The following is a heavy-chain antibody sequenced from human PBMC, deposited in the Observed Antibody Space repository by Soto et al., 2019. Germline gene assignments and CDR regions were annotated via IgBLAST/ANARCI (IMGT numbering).Heavy chain of an antibody. CDR1: GYTFTSSG. CDR2: INGGNGDT. D-gene: IGHD4-17*01. Sequence: GASVKVSCKASGYTFTSSGMQWVRQAPGQRLEWMGWINGGNGDTKYSQKFQDRVTITRDASASTAYVELSSLRFEDTAVYYCAREVYGGNVYFDFWGQGTLVTVSS. V-gene: IGHV1-3*01. CDR3: AREVYGGNVYFDF. J-gene: IGHJ4*02.